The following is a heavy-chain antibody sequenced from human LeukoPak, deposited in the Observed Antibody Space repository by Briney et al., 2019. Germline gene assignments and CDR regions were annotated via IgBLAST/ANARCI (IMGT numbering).Heavy chain of an antibody. D-gene: IGHD2-2*01. J-gene: IGHJ6*02. CDR3: ARLTRLAPVGTTYYHSLDV. V-gene: IGHV4-59*08. CDR2: IYYTEVI. CDR1: GGSISGHY. Sequence: SETLSLTCTVSGGSISGHYWSWIRQPPGKGLEWIGHIYYTEVINYDPSLKSRVTMLVDTSKKQFSLKVTFVTAADTAVYYCARLTRLAPVGTTYYHSLDVWGQGSTVTVSS.